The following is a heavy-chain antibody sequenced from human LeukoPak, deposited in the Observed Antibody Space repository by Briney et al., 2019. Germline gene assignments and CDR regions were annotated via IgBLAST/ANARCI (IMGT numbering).Heavy chain of an antibody. V-gene: IGHV1-18*01. J-gene: IGHJ6*02. CDR3: AREACSSTSCLYYGMDV. CDR1: GYTFTSYG. CDR2: ISAYNGNT. Sequence: ASVKVSCKASGYTFTSYGISWVRRAPGQGLEWMGWISAYNGNTNYAQKLQGRVTMTTDTSTSTAYMELRSLRSDDTAVYYCAREACSSTSCLYYGMDVWGQGTTVTVSS. D-gene: IGHD2-2*01.